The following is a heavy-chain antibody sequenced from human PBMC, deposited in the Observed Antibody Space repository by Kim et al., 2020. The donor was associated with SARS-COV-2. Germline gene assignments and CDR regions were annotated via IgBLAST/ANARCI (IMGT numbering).Heavy chain of an antibody. Sequence: ASVKVSCKASGYTFTSYDINWVRQATGQGLEWMGWMNPNSGNTGYAQKFQGRVTMTRNTSISTAYMELSSLRSEDTAVYYCARGGYCSGGSCYYVVKWYYFDYWGQGTLVTVSS. V-gene: IGHV1-8*01. J-gene: IGHJ4*02. CDR2: MNPNSGNT. D-gene: IGHD2-15*01. CDR1: GYTFTSYD. CDR3: ARGGYCSGGSCYYVVKWYYFDY.